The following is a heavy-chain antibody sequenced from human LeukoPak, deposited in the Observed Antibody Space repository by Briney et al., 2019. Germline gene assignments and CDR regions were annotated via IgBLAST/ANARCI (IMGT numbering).Heavy chain of an antibody. V-gene: IGHV1-18*04. J-gene: IGHJ4*02. D-gene: IGHD3-16*02. CDR3: ARVMITFGGVIVRPPDY. CDR1: GYTFTSYG. CDR2: ISAYNGNT. Sequence: ASVKVSCKASGYTFTSYGISWVRQAPGQGLEWMGWISAYNGNTNYAQKLQGRVTMTTDTSTSTAYMELRSLRSDDTAVHYCARVMITFGGVIVRPPDYWGQGTLVTVSS.